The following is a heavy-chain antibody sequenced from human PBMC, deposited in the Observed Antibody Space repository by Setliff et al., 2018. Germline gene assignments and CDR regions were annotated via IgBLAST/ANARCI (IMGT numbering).Heavy chain of an antibody. V-gene: IGHV1-8*02. CDR1: GYTFTSYD. Sequence: ASVKVSCKASGYTFTSYDINWVRQATGQGLEWMGWMNPNSGNTGYAPQFQGRVIMTTDTSAKTAYMDLRSLRSDDTAVYYCERLVRYCSTTSCQRTSGDDFWGLGTLVTVSS. CDR2: MNPNSGNT. CDR3: ERLVRYCSTTSCQRTSGDDF. D-gene: IGHD2-2*01. J-gene: IGHJ4*02.